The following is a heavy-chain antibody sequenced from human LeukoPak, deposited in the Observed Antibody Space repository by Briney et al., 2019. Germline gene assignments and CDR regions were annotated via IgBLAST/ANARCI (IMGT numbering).Heavy chain of an antibody. J-gene: IGHJ4*02. CDR2: ISAYNGNT. CDR3: ARRRYYDYVWGSYELDY. CDR1: GYTFTSYG. Sequence: GASVKVSCKASGYTFTSYGISWVRQAPGQGLEWMGWISAYNGNTNNAQKLQGRVTMTTDTSTSTAYMELRSLRSDDTAVYYCARRRYYDYVWGSYELDYWGQGTLVTVSS. D-gene: IGHD3-16*01. V-gene: IGHV1-18*01.